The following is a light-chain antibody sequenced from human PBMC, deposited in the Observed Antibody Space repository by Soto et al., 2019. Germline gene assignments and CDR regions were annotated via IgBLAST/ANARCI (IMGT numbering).Light chain of an antibody. V-gene: IGLV4-60*02. CDR2: VEGSGTY. CDR1: SWHTSYI. CDR3: ETWDTNTRV. J-gene: IGLJ3*02. Sequence: QPVLTQSSSASASLGSSVKLTCTLRSWHTSYIIAWHQQQPGKAPRYLMKVEGSGTYNKGSGVPDRFSGSSSGADRYLTISNLQFEDEADYYCETWDTNTRVFGGGTKLSVL.